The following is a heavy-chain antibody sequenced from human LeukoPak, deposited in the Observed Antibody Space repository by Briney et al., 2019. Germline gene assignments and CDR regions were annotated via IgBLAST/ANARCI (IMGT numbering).Heavy chain of an antibody. D-gene: IGHD2-15*01. CDR1: GGSISSYY. J-gene: IGHJ6*02. V-gene: IGHV4-59*08. CDR3: ARQACSGGSCYSSYYYYYGMDV. CDR2: IYYSGST. Sequence: PSETLSLTCTVSGGSISSYYWSWIRQPPGKGLEWIGYIYYSGSTNYNPSLKSRVTISVDTSKNQFSLKLSSVTAADTAVYYCARQACSGGSCYSSYYYYYGMDVWGQGTTVTVSS.